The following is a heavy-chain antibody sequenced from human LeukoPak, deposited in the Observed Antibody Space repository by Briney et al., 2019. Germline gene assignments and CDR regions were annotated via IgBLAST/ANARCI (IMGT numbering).Heavy chain of an antibody. CDR1: GYTFTSYY. Sequence: ASVKVSCKASGYTFTSYYMHWVRQAPGQGLEWMGIINPSGGSTSYAQKFQGRVTMTRDTSTSTVYMELSSLRSDDTAVYYCARDVAAAGIAFHMDVWGKGTTVTVSS. J-gene: IGHJ6*03. D-gene: IGHD6-13*01. CDR3: ARDVAAAGIAFHMDV. V-gene: IGHV1-46*01. CDR2: INPSGGST.